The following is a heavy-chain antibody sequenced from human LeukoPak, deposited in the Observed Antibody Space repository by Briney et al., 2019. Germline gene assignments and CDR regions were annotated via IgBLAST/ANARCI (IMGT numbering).Heavy chain of an antibody. CDR2: ISYDGSNK. J-gene: IGHJ4*02. Sequence: PGGSLRLSCAASGFTFSSYGMHWVRQAPGKGLEWVAVISYDGSNKYYADSVKGRFTISRDNSKNTLYLQMNSLRAEDTAAYYCAKGHDIPTPGHYWGQGTLVTVSS. CDR1: GFTFSSYG. D-gene: IGHD2-15*01. V-gene: IGHV3-30*18. CDR3: AKGHDIPTPGHY.